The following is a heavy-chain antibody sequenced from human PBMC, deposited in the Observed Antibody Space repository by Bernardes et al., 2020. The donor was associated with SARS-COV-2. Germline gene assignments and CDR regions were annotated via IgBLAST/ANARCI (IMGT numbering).Heavy chain of an antibody. Sequence: SETLSLTCTVSGGSISSYYWSWIRQPPGKGLEWIGYIYYSGSTNYNPSLKSRFTISRDNAKNTLYLQMNSLRAEDTAVYYCARGTCCDGDCSKTPPEVWGQGILVSVSS. J-gene: IGHJ4*02. V-gene: IGHV4-59*12. D-gene: IGHD2-21*02. CDR1: GGSISSYY. CDR3: ARGTCCDGDCSKTPPEV. CDR2: IYYSGST.